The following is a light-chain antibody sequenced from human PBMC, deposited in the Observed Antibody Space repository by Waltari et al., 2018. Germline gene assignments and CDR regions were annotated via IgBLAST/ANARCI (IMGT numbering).Light chain of an antibody. CDR3: HSRDASGVAGS. Sequence: SSELTQDPAVSVAMGQTVRITCQGDSLSRYYASWYQQRPGPAPILVIYDKNNRPSGVPNRFSGSSSHNTGSLTITGAQAEDEASYYCHSRDASGVAGSFGGGTKLTVL. V-gene: IGLV3-19*01. CDR1: SLSRYY. CDR2: DKN. J-gene: IGLJ2*01.